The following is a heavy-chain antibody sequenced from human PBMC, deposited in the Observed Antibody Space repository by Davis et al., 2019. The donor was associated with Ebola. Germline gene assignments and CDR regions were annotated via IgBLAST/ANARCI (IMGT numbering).Heavy chain of an antibody. V-gene: IGHV3-33*01. CDR2: IWYDGSNK. CDR3: VSAGWDH. J-gene: IGHJ4*02. CDR1: GFNFRNYG. Sequence: GESLKIPCEVSGFNFRNYGMHWVRQTPGKGLEWVAVIWYDGSNKNYGESVKGRFTISRDNAKNSLYLQLNTLRDEDTAVYFCVSAGWDHWGQGTLVTVSS. D-gene: IGHD2-15*01.